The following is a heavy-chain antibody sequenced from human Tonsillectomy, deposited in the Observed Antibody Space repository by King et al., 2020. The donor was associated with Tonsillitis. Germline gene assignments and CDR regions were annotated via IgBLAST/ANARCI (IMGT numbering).Heavy chain of an antibody. D-gene: IGHD6-13*01. V-gene: IGHV3-30*18. CDR1: GFSFRNYG. CDR2: IPYDGSNK. CDR3: AKEIAAALDSYYSYGMDV. Sequence: VQLVESGGGVVQPGRSLRLSCAASGFSFRNYGIHWVRQAPGKGLEWVAIIPYDGSNKYYADSVKGRFTVSRDNSKNTLYLQMNSLRGEDTAVYYGAKEIAAALDSYYSYGMDVWGQGTAVTVSS. J-gene: IGHJ6*02.